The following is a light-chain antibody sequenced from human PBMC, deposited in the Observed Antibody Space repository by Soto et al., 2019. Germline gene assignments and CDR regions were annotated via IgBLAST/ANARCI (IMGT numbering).Light chain of an antibody. CDR1: QRINKY. CDR2: TAS. V-gene: IGKV1-39*01. CDR3: QQSFSTPYT. Sequence: DIQMTQSPSSLSASVGDSVTIPCRASQRINKYLNWYQQRSGRAPRLLIHTASSLHSGVPSRFSGSGSGSDFTLTISSLQPEDFATYFCQQSFSTPYTFRQGTKLQI. J-gene: IGKJ2*01.